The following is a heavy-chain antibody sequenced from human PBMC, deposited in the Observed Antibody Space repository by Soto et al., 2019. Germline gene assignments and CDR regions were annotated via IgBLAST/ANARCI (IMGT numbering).Heavy chain of an antibody. CDR2: ISASGDYT. CDR1: GFFLSNNW. CDR3: ARSSGWRQVCVYNDGLDV. J-gene: IGHJ6*02. V-gene: IGHV3-11*06. Sequence: QVQLVESGGGWVKPGESLRLSCIGSGFFLSNNWMTWIRQAPGKGLEWVSYISASGDYTIYADSLKGRFTISRDNARNSLWLQINSLTAEDTAVYYCARSSGWRQVCVYNDGLDVWGQGTTVIVSS. D-gene: IGHD1-1*01.